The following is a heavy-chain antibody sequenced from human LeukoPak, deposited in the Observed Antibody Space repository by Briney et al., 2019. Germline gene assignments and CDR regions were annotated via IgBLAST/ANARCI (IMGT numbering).Heavy chain of an antibody. J-gene: IGHJ6*03. D-gene: IGHD3-3*01. CDR1: GGSISSGGYY. Sequence: SETLSLTCTVSGGSISSGGYYWSWIRQHPGKGLEWIGYIYYSGSTNYNPSLKSRVTISVDTSKNQFPLKLSSVTAADTAVYYCARVRQYYDFWSGPDYYYYYMDVWGKGTTVTVSS. V-gene: IGHV4-61*08. CDR3: ARVRQYYDFWSGPDYYYYYMDV. CDR2: IYYSGST.